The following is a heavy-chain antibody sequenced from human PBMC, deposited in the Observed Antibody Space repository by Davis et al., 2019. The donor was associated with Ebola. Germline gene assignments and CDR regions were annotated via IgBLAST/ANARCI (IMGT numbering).Heavy chain of an antibody. J-gene: IGHJ5*02. CDR2: MNPNSGNT. Sequence: ASVKVSCKASGYTFTSYDINWVRQATGQGLEWMGWMNPNSGNTGYAQKFQGRVTMTRNTSISTAYMELSSLRSEDTAVHYCAREGGSYYGNWFDPWGQGTLVTVSS. D-gene: IGHD1-26*01. CDR3: AREGGSYYGNWFDP. V-gene: IGHV1-8*01. CDR1: GYTFTSYD.